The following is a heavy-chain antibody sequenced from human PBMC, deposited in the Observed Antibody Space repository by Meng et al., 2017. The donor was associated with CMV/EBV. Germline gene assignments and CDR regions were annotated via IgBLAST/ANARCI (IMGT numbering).Heavy chain of an antibody. Sequence: LSCAVYGGSFSGYYWSWIRQPPGKGLEWIGEINHSGSTNYNPSLKSRVTISVDTSKNQFSLKLSSVTAADTAVYYCASLSCSSTSCYFRGRSKYYGMDVWGQGTTVTVSS. J-gene: IGHJ6*02. CDR3: ASLSCSSTSCYFRGRSKYYGMDV. D-gene: IGHD2-2*01. V-gene: IGHV4-34*01. CDR1: GGSFSGYY. CDR2: INHSGST.